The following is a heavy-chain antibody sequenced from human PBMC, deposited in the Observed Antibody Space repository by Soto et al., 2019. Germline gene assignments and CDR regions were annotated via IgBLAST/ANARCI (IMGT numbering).Heavy chain of an antibody. CDR3: AREAGPDRWFDP. J-gene: IGHJ5*02. D-gene: IGHD6-19*01. V-gene: IGHV4-4*07. CDR1: GASISSYF. Sequence: TLSLTCTVSGASISSYFWTWIRQPAGKGLDWIGRISTSGTTNYNPSLKSRVTMSVDTSKNHFSLNLSSVTAADTAVYYCAREAGPDRWFDPWGQGTLVTVSS. CDR2: ISTSGTT.